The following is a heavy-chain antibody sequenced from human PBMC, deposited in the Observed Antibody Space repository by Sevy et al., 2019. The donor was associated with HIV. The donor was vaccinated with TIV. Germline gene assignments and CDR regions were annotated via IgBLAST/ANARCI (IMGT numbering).Heavy chain of an antibody. D-gene: IGHD7-27*01. J-gene: IGHJ4*02. CDR2: VSSDGSVI. Sequence: GGSLRLSCAVSGFTFSTYAMHWVRQAPGKGLECVAIVSSDGSVINYADSVNGRFTISRDNSRNTLYLQMNSLRTEDTALYYCARDQLGSIDYWGQGTLVTVSS. CDR1: GFTFSTYA. V-gene: IGHV3-30-3*01. CDR3: ARDQLGSIDY.